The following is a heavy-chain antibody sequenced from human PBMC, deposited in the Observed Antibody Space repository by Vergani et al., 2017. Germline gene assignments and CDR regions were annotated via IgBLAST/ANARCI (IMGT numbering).Heavy chain of an antibody. D-gene: IGHD6-19*01. CDR3: AKDTSSGGGAVAGMYFQH. CDR2: ISWNRGSL. J-gene: IGHJ1*01. V-gene: IGHV3-9*01. Sequence: EVQLVESGGGLVQPGRSLRLSCAASGFTFDDYAMHWVRQAPGKGLEWVSGISWNRGSLGYADSVKGRFTISRDNAKNSLYLQMNSLRAEDTALYYCAKDTSSGGGAVAGMYFQHWGQGTLVTVSS. CDR1: GFTFDDYA.